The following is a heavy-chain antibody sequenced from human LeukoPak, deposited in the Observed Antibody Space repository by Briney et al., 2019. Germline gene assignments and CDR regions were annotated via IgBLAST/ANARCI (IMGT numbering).Heavy chain of an antibody. Sequence: SENLSLTCTVSGGSISSYYWGWIRQPPGKGLEWIGSIYYSGSTYYNPSLKSRVTISVDTSKNQFSLKLSSVTAADTAVYYCAREGESDYGDYFDAFDIWGQGTMVTVSS. CDR2: IYYSGST. D-gene: IGHD4-17*01. CDR1: GGSISSYY. J-gene: IGHJ3*02. CDR3: AREGESDYGDYFDAFDI. V-gene: IGHV4-39*07.